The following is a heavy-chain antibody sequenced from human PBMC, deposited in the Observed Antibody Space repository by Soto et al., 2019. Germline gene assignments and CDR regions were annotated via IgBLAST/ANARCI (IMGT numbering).Heavy chain of an antibody. D-gene: IGHD1-7*01. Sequence: QVQLVESGGGVVQPGRSLRLCCAASGFTFSSYGIHWVRQAPGKGLEWVAVISYDGSNKYYADSVKGRFTISRDNSKNTLYLQMNSLRPEDTAVYYCAKGLELLSGWYFDLWGRGTLVTVSS. CDR2: ISYDGSNK. J-gene: IGHJ2*01. CDR3: AKGLELLSGWYFDL. V-gene: IGHV3-30*18. CDR1: GFTFSSYG.